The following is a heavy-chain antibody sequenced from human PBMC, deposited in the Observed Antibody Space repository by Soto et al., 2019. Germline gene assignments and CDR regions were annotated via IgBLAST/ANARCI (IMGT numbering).Heavy chain of an antibody. CDR1: GFTFSRYG. D-gene: IGHD6-6*01. CDR2: ISYDGSKE. V-gene: IGHV3-30*18. J-gene: IGHJ4*02. Sequence: QVHLVESGGGVVQPGRSLRLSCAASGFTFSRYGMHWVRQAPGKGLEWVAVISYDGSKEDFGDSVKGRFTISRDNSKNTLYLQMKSLRSEDTAVYYCAKEGPDVSSSSFDYWGQGILVTVSS. CDR3: AKEGPDVSSSSFDY.